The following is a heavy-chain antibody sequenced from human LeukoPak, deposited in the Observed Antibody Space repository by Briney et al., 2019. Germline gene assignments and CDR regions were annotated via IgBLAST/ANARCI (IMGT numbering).Heavy chain of an antibody. CDR3: ARTSGWVLDY. CDR2: TYYRSKWYN. CDR1: GDSVSSNA. Sequence: SQTLSLTCAISGDSVSSNAWNWIRQSPSRGLEWLGRTYYRSKWYNDYAVSVKSRITINPDTSKNQFSLQLNSVTPEDTAVYYCARTSGWVLDYWGQGTLVTVSS. J-gene: IGHJ4*02. V-gene: IGHV6-1*01. D-gene: IGHD6-19*01.